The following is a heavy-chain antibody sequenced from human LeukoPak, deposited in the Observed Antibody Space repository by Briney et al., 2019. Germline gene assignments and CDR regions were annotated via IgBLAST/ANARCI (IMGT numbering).Heavy chain of an antibody. D-gene: IGHD3-10*01. V-gene: IGHV3-30*04. CDR1: GFPFSSYA. CDR2: ISYDGTNK. J-gene: IGHJ4*02. CDR3: ARVHWSGGGYFDY. Sequence: GGSLRLSFAASGFPFSSYAMHWVRQAPGKGLEWVAVISYDGTNKYYADSVKGRFTISRDNSKNTLYLQMNSLRAEDTAVYYCARVHWSGGGYFDYWGQGTLVTVSS.